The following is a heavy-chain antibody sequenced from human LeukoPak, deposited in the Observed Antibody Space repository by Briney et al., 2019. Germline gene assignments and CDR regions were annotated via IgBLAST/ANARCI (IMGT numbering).Heavy chain of an antibody. V-gene: IGHV4-39*07. J-gene: IGHJ4*02. D-gene: IGHD1-26*01. CDR1: GGSIRSSYYY. CDR3: ARDFEVGATTWNVY. CDR2: IYDSGST. Sequence: NPSETLSLTCTVSGGSIRSSYYYWGWIRQPPGKGLEWIGSIYDSGSTYYNPSLKSRVTISVDKSKNQFSLKLSSVTAADTAVYYCARDFEVGATTWNVYWGQGTLVTVSS.